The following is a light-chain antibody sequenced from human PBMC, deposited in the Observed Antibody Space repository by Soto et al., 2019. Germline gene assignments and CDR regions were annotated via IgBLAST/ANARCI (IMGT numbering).Light chain of an antibody. CDR1: RSNIGSNT. CDR3: AAWDASLNGYV. Sequence: QSVLTQPPSASGTTGQRVTISCSGSRSNIGSNTVIWYQQVPGPAPKLLISSNNQRPSGVPDRFSCPKSYTSASLSISGLQSEDAADYYCAAWDASLNGYVFGTGTKVTVL. CDR2: SNN. V-gene: IGLV1-44*01. J-gene: IGLJ1*01.